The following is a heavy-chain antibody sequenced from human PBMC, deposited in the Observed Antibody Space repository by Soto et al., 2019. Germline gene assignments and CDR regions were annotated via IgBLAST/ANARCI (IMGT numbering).Heavy chain of an antibody. Sequence: SETLSFTCTVSGGSIRGSNDYWTWIRQPPGKGLEWIGSLSYNEISYYSPSLKSRATISLDTSKNQFSLRLSSVTATDTAVYFCARQAYSSGCYLNFWGQGTLVTVS. CDR2: LSYNEIS. D-gene: IGHD6-25*01. CDR3: ARQAYSSGCYLNF. V-gene: IGHV4-39*01. J-gene: IGHJ4*02. CDR1: GGSIRGSNDY.